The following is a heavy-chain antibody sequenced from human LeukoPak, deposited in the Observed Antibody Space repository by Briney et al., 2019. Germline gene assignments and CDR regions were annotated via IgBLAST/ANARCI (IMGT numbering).Heavy chain of an antibody. CDR2: ISAYNGNT. D-gene: IGHD3-10*01. J-gene: IGHJ6*03. V-gene: IGHV1-18*01. Sequence: ASVKVSCKASGGTFSSYAISWVRQAPGQGLEWMGWISAYNGNTNYAQKLQGRVTMTTDTSTSTAYMELRSLRSDDTAVYYCARDPPGSGSYYFYYYYYYMDVWGKGTTVTISS. CDR3: ARDPPGSGSYYFYYYYYYMDV. CDR1: GGTFSSYA.